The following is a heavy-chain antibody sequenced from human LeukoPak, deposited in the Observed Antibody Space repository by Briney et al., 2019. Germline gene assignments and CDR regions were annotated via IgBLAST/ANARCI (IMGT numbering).Heavy chain of an antibody. D-gene: IGHD2-8*01. CDR2: ISGSGGIT. Sequence: LVESGGGVVQPGRSLRLSCAASGFTFSSYAMNWVRQAPGKGLEWVSAISGSGGITYYADSVKGRFTISRDNSKNTLYLQMNSLRAEDTSLYYCAKFCGDCTHGLCYCLDKWGQGTLVTVSS. CDR1: GFTFSSYA. J-gene: IGHJ4*02. CDR3: AKFCGDCTHGLCYCLDK. V-gene: IGHV3-23*04.